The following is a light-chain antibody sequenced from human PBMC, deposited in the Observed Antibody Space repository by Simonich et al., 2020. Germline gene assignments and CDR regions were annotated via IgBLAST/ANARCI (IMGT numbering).Light chain of an antibody. CDR3: SSYAGSNNVV. Sequence: QSALTQPLSASGSPGQSVTISCTGTSSDVGGYNYVSWYKQHPGKAPKLMIYEVIKLPSGVPYRFYGSKSGNTASLTVSGLQAEGEADYYCSSYAGSNNVVFGGGTKLTVL. V-gene: IGLV2-8*01. CDR1: SSDVGGYNY. J-gene: IGLJ2*01. CDR2: EVI.